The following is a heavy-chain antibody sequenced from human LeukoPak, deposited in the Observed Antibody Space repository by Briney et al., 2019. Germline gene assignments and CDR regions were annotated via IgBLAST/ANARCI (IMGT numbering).Heavy chain of an antibody. CDR1: GYTFTVYY. V-gene: IGHV1-2*02. Sequence: ASVRVSCTASGYTFTVYYLHWVRQAPGQGLERMGWINPHRGGTNYAQRLQGRVTMTTDTSTSTAYMELRSLRSDDTAVYYCATVLRYFDWLLFHPYWGQGTLVTVSS. D-gene: IGHD3-9*01. CDR3: ATVLRYFDWLLFHPY. J-gene: IGHJ4*02. CDR2: INPHRGGT.